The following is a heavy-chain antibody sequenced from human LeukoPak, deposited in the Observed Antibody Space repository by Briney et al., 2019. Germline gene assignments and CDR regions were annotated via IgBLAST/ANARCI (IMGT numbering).Heavy chain of an antibody. V-gene: IGHV3-23*01. CDR2: ISGSAYST. D-gene: IGHD3-22*01. CDR3: ARNTSGFKLGDAFDI. Sequence: GGSLRLSCAASGFTFSSYAMTWVRQAPGKGLEWISAISGSAYSTSYADSVKGRFTISRDNSKNTLYLQMNSLRAEDTAICYCARNTSGFKLGDAFDIWGQGTMVTVSS. J-gene: IGHJ3*02. CDR1: GFTFSSYA.